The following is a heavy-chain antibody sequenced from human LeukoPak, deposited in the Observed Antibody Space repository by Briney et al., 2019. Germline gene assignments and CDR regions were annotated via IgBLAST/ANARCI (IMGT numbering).Heavy chain of an antibody. CDR3: ARELHIAAAGIPNINWFDP. J-gene: IGHJ5*02. CDR2: IIPIFGTA. CDR1: GGTFSSYA. D-gene: IGHD6-13*01. Sequence: SVKVSGKASGGTFSSYAISWVRQAPGQGLEWMGGIIPIFGTANYAQKFQGRVTITADESTSTAYMELSSLRSEDTAVYYCARELHIAAAGIPNINWFDPWGQGTLVTVSS. V-gene: IGHV1-69*13.